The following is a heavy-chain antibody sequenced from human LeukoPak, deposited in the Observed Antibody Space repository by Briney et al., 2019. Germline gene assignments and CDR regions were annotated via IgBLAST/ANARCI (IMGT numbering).Heavy chain of an antibody. Sequence: ASVKVSCKASGYTFTGYYMHWVRQAPGQGLEWMGWINPNSGGTNYAQKFQGRVSMTRDTSISTAYMELSRLRSDDTAVYYCAGSNHYYDSSGYPYAFDIWGQGTMVTVS. D-gene: IGHD3-22*01. J-gene: IGHJ3*02. CDR2: INPNSGGT. CDR3: AGSNHYYDSSGYPYAFDI. CDR1: GYTFTGYY. V-gene: IGHV1-2*02.